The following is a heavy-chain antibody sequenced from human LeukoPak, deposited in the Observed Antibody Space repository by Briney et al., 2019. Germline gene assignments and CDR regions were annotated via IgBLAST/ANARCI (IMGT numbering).Heavy chain of an antibody. Sequence: GGSLRLSCAASGFTFSTFAMSWVRQAPGKGLEWVSAISGSGGSTYYADSVKGRFTISRDNSKNTLYLQMNSLRAEDTAVYYCAKDLSSGFPKNLNDYWGQGTLVTVSS. J-gene: IGHJ4*02. CDR1: GFTFSTFA. CDR2: ISGSGGST. CDR3: AKDLSSGFPKNLNDY. D-gene: IGHD6-19*01. V-gene: IGHV3-23*01.